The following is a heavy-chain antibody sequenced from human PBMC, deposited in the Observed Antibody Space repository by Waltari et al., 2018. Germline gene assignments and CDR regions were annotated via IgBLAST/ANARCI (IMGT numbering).Heavy chain of an antibody. CDR1: GGLFSSKA. CDR2: IVPIVGLV. CDR3: ARSGVAVAGSYFDY. J-gene: IGHJ4*02. D-gene: IGHD6-19*01. V-gene: IGHV1-69*04. Sequence: QVQLVQSGPEVKKPGSSVKVSCKGSGGLFSSKAINWVRQAPGQGLEWMGRIVPIVGLVNYAQKFQGRVSITADKFTSIAYMELSGLRSEDTAVYYCARSGVAVAGSYFDYWGQGALVTVSS.